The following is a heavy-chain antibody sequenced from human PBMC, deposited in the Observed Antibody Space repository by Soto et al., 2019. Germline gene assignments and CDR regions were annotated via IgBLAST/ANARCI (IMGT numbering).Heavy chain of an antibody. J-gene: IGHJ4*02. CDR2: IVVGSGNT. CDR3: AAERIAAAGDYFDY. Sequence: ASVKVSCKASGFTFTSSAVQWVRQARGQRLEWIGWIVVGSGNTNYAQKFQERVTITRDMSTSTAYMELSSLRYEDTAVYYCAAERIAAAGDYFDYWGQGTLVTVSS. D-gene: IGHD6-13*01. V-gene: IGHV1-58*01. CDR1: GFTFTSSA.